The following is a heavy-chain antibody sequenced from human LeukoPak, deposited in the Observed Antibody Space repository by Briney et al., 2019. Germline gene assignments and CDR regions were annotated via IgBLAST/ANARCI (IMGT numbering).Heavy chain of an antibody. CDR1: GFTFSSYA. Sequence: GGSLRLSCAASGFTFSSYAMNWVRQAPGKGLEWVSSISSSSSYIYYADSVKGRFTISRDNAKNSLYLQMNSLRAEDTAVYYCARGEDIVVVVAAREYYFDYWGQGTLVTVSS. V-gene: IGHV3-21*01. CDR3: ARGEDIVVVVAAREYYFDY. CDR2: ISSSSSYI. D-gene: IGHD2-15*01. J-gene: IGHJ4*02.